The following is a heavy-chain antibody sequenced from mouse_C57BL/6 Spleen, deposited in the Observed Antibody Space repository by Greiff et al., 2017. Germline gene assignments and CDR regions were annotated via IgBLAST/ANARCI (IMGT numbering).Heavy chain of an antibody. Sequence: QVQLQQSGPELVKPGASVKISCKASGYTFTDYYINWVKQRPGQGLEWIGWIYPGSGNTKYNEKFKGKATLTVDTSSSTAYMQLSSLTSEDSAVYFCARSRGFITTVEYYFDYWGQGTTLTVSS. J-gene: IGHJ2*01. V-gene: IGHV1-84*01. CDR3: ARSRGFITTVEYYFDY. CDR2: IYPGSGNT. D-gene: IGHD1-1*01. CDR1: GYTFTDYY.